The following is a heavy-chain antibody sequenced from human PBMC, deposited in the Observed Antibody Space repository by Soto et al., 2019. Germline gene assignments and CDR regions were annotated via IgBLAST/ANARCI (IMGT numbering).Heavy chain of an antibody. CDR1: GFTFSSYS. V-gene: IGHV3-21*01. D-gene: IGHD5-18*01. Sequence: EVQLVESGGGLVKPGGSLRLSCAASGFTFSSYSMNWVRQAPGKGLEWVSSISSSSSYIYYADSVKGRFTIPRDNAKNSLYLQMNSLRAEDTAVYYCARAGIQLWPSIPFDYWGQGTLVTVSS. CDR2: ISSSSSYI. CDR3: ARAGIQLWPSIPFDY. J-gene: IGHJ4*02.